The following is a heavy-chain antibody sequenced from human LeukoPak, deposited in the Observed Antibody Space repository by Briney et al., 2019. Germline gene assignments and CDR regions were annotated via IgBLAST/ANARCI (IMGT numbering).Heavy chain of an antibody. D-gene: IGHD3-10*01. CDR2: IYYSGST. CDR3: ARDGSGSYRAPDAFDI. J-gene: IGHJ3*02. Sequence: PSQTLSLTCTVSGGSISSGGYYWSWIRQHPGKGLEWIGYIYYSGSTYYNPSLKSRVTISVDTSKNQFSLKLSSVTAADTAVYYCARDGSGSYRAPDAFDIWGQGTMVTVSS. V-gene: IGHV4-31*03. CDR1: GGSISSGGYY.